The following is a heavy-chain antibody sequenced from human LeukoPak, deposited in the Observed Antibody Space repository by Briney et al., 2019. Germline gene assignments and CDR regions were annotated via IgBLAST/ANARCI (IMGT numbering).Heavy chain of an antibody. V-gene: IGHV3-30*02. Sequence: GGSLRLSCAASGFTFSSYGMHWVRQAPGKGLEWVAFIRYDGSNKYYADSVKGRFTISRDNSKNTLYLQMNSLRAEDTAVYYCAKDVILGYSSSWPPGVFDYWGQGTLVTVSS. CDR3: AKDVILGYSSSWPPGVFDY. D-gene: IGHD6-13*01. J-gene: IGHJ4*02. CDR1: GFTFSSYG. CDR2: IRYDGSNK.